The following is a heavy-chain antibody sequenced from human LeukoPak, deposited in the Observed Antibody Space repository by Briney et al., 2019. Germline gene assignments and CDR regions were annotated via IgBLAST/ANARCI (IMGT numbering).Heavy chain of an antibody. CDR1: GFTFSSYW. CDR3: GRDRHMDV. V-gene: IGHV3-7*01. J-gene: IGHJ6*03. CDR2: IVQDGSDK. Sequence: GGSLRLFCAASGFTFSSYWMSWVRQAPGKGLEWVANIVQDGSDKYYVDSLKGRFSISRDNAKNSLYLHINSLGAEDTAVYYCGRDRHMDVWGKGATVTVSS.